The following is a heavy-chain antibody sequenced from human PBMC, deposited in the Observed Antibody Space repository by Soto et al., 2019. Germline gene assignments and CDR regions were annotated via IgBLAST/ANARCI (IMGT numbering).Heavy chain of an antibody. CDR3: ARDLAVGLVDY. V-gene: IGHV1-18*01. J-gene: IGHJ4*02. Sequence: QVQLVQSGAEVKKPGASVKVSCKASGYTFTSYGISWVRQAPGQGLEWMGWISAYNGNTKYAQKLQGRXTXTXXTSTSTAYMELRSLRSDDTAGYYCARDLAVGLVDYWGQGSLVTVSS. CDR2: ISAYNGNT. CDR1: GYTFTSYG. D-gene: IGHD6-19*01.